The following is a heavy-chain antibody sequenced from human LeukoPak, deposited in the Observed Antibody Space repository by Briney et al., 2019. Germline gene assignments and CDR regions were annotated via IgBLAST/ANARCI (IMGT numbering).Heavy chain of an antibody. D-gene: IGHD6-19*01. CDR3: ARVYSSGWPHTTYYFDY. CDR1: GGSISSSNYY. J-gene: IGHJ4*02. V-gene: IGHV4-39*01. Sequence: KPSETLSLTCTVSGGSISSSNYYWGWIRQPPGKGLEWVGSIYYSGSTYYNPSLKSRVTISVDTSKNQFSLKLSSVTAADTAVYYCARVYSSGWPHTTYYFDYWGQGTLVTVSS. CDR2: IYYSGST.